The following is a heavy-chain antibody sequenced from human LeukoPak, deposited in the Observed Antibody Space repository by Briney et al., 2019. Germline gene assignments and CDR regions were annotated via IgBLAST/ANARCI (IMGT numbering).Heavy chain of an antibody. J-gene: IGHJ4*02. CDR3: ARVPDCSSTSCYTFDY. V-gene: IGHV1-46*01. CDR2: INPRGGST. CDR1: GYTFTSYY. D-gene: IGHD2-2*02. Sequence: ASVKVSCKASGYTFTSYYMHWVRQAPGQGLEWMGIINPRGGSTSYAQKFQGRVTMTRDMSTSTVYMELSSLRSEDTAVYYCARVPDCSSTSCYTFDYCGQGTLVTVSS.